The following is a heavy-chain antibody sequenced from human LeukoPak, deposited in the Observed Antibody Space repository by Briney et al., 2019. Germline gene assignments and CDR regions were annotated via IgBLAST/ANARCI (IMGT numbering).Heavy chain of an antibody. D-gene: IGHD7-27*01. CDR2: IFHSGST. CDR1: GYSISNGYY. V-gene: IGHV4-38-2*02. Sequence: PSETLSLTCTVSGYSISNGYYRGWIRQPPGKGLEWIGNIFHSGSTYYNPSLKSRVTISVDTSKNQFSLKLSSVTAADTAVYYCARELLSGDPSIGNWGQGTLVTVSS. CDR3: ARELLSGDPSIGN. J-gene: IGHJ4*02.